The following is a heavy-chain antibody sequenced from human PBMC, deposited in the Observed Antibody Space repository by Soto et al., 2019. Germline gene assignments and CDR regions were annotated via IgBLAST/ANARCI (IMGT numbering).Heavy chain of an antibody. Sequence: SVKVSCKASGGTFSSYAISWVRQAPGQGLEWMGGIIPIFGTASYAQKFQGRVTITADESTSTAYMELSSLRSEDTAVYYCARAGSSSSPYYYGMDVWGQGTTVTVSS. CDR1: GGTFSSYA. CDR2: IIPIFGTA. CDR3: ARAGSSSSPYYYGMDV. J-gene: IGHJ6*02. D-gene: IGHD6-6*01. V-gene: IGHV1-69*13.